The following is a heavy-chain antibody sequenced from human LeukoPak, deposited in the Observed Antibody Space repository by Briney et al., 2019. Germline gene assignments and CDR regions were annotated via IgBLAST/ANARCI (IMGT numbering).Heavy chain of an antibody. D-gene: IGHD5-18*01. V-gene: IGHV1-24*01. CDR3: ARVGRGYSYGDYYMDV. CDR2: FDPEDGET. CDR1: GYTLTELS. Sequence: GASVKVSCKVSGYTLTELSMHWVRQAPGKGLEWMGGFDPEDGETIYAQKFQGRVTMTEDTSTDTAYMELSSLRSEDTAVYYCARVGRGYSYGDYYMDVWGKGTTVTVSS. J-gene: IGHJ6*03.